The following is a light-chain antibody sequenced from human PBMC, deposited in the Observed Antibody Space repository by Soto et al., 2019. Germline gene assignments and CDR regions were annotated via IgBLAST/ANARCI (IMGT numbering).Light chain of an antibody. Sequence: DIQMTQSPSSLSASVGDRVTITCRASQSISSYLNWYQQKPGKAPKLLIYAASSLQSGVPSRFSGSGSGTDFTLTISSLQHEDFATYYCQQSYGSLTWTFGQGTRVEI. J-gene: IGKJ1*01. CDR1: QSISSY. CDR3: QQSYGSLTWT. V-gene: IGKV1-39*01. CDR2: AAS.